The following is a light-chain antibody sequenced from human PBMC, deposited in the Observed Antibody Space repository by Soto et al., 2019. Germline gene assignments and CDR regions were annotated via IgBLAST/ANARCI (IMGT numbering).Light chain of an antibody. Sequence: EIVMXQXPXXLSVSPGERATLSCRASQSISITLAWYQQKPGQAPRLLIYGASTRATDIPARFSGSGSGTEFTLTISGLQSEDFAVYYCQQYNNWPRTFGGGTKVEI. CDR3: QQYNNWPRT. V-gene: IGKV3-15*01. CDR2: GAS. CDR1: QSISIT. J-gene: IGKJ4*01.